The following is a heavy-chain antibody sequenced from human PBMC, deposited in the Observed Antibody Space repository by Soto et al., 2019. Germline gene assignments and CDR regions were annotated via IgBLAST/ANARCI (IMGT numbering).Heavy chain of an antibody. CDR3: ARAEEDDSSGYYFDY. D-gene: IGHD3-22*01. Sequence: GESLKISCAASGFTFSSYAMHWVRQAPGKGLEYVSAISSNGGSTYYANSVKGRFTISRDNSKNTLYLQMGSLRAEDMAVYYCARAEEDDSSGYYFDYWGQGTLVTVSS. CDR2: ISSNGGST. V-gene: IGHV3-64*01. CDR1: GFTFSSYA. J-gene: IGHJ4*02.